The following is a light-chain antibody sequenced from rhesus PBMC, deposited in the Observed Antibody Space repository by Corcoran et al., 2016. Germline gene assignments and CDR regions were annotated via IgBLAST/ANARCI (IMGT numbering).Light chain of an antibody. V-gene: IGKV1-22*01. J-gene: IGKJ3*01. CDR1: QGISSW. CDR3: QQYSSRPFT. Sequence: DIQMTQSPSSLSASVGDTVTITCRASQGISSWLAWYQQKPGNAPKLLLYKASSLQSGVPSRFSGSGSGKDLPLTISSLQFEDFATYYCQQYSSRPFTFGPGTKLDIK. CDR2: KAS.